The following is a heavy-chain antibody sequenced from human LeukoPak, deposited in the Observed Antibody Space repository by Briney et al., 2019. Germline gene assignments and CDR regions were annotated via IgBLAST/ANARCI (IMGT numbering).Heavy chain of an antibody. J-gene: IGHJ4*02. CDR1: GFTFSSYW. D-gene: IGHD3-10*01. CDR3: ARDRDYYGSGSPVLDY. CDR2: IKQDGSEK. Sequence: GGSLRLSCAASGFTFSSYWMSWVRHAPGKRLEWGAHIKQDGSEKYYVDSVKGRFTISRDNAKNSLYVQMNSLRAEDTAVYYCARDRDYYGSGSPVLDYWGQGTLVSVSS. V-gene: IGHV3-7*01.